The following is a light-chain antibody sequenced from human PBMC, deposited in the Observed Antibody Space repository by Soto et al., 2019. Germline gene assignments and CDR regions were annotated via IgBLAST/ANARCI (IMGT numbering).Light chain of an antibody. J-gene: IGKJ4*01. CDR1: QSVSSN. V-gene: IGKV3D-15*01. CDR3: QQYNKWPLT. CDR2: GAS. Sequence: EIVMTQSPATLSVSPGERATLSCRASQSVSSNLAWYQQKPGQAPRLLIYGASTRATGIPARFSGSGSGTEFTLTISSLPSEDFAVYYCQQYNKWPLTFGGGTKVEMK.